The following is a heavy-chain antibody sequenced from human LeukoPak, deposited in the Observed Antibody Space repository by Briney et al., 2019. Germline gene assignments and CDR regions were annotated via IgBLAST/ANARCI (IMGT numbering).Heavy chain of an antibody. CDR1: VGSITSSSYY. J-gene: IGHJ4*02. D-gene: IGHD3-22*01. V-gene: IGHV4-39*01. Sequence: SQTLSLTCTVSVGSITSSSYYWGWIRQPPGEGLEWVGTLYYNGNTYYHPSLASRVTMSVDTSKNQFSLKLSSVTAADTAVYYCARLRGPTMIVVVCDVWAQRAVLSVS. CDR2: LYYNGNT. CDR3: ARLRGPTMIVVVCDV.